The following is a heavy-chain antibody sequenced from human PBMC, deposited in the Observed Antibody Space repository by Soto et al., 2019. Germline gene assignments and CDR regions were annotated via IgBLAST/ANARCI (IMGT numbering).Heavy chain of an antibody. V-gene: IGHV4-59*01. CDR2: IYYSGST. CDR1: GGTISSYY. CDR3: ARSDGRY. J-gene: IGHJ4*02. Sequence: SETLSLTCTVSGGTISSYYLSWIRQPPGKGLEWIGYIYYSGSTNYNPSLKSRVTISVDTSKNQFSLKLSSVTAADTAVYYCARSDGRYWGQGTLVTVSS.